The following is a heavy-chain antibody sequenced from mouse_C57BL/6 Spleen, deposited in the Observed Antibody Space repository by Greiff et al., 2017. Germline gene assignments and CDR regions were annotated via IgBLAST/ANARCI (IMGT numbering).Heavy chain of an antibody. Sequence: VQLVESGAELVKPGASVKISCKASGYAFSSYWMNWVKQRPGKGLEWIGQIYPGDGDTNYNGKFKGKATLTADKSSSTAYMQRSSLTSEDSAVYFCAREGLGPPFDYWGQGTTLTVSS. J-gene: IGHJ2*01. D-gene: IGHD4-1*01. V-gene: IGHV1-80*01. CDR1: GYAFSSYW. CDR2: IYPGDGDT. CDR3: AREGLGPPFDY.